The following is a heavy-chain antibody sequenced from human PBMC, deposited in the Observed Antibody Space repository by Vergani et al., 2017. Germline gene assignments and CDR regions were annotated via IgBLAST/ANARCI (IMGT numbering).Heavy chain of an antibody. D-gene: IGHD2-2*01. J-gene: IGHJ4*02. Sequence: EVQLVESGGGLVQPGRSLRLSCAASGFTFDDYAMHWVRQAPGKGLEWVSGISWNSGSIGYADSVKGRFTISRDNAKNSLYLQMNSLRAEDTAVYYCARAEGLGVVVPAAIDYWGQGTLVTVSS. CDR1: GFTFDDYA. CDR3: ARAEGLGVVVPAAIDY. CDR2: ISWNSGSI. V-gene: IGHV3-9*01.